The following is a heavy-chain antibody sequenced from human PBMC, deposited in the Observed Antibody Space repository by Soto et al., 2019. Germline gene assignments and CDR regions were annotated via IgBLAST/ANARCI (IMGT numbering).Heavy chain of an antibody. CDR1: GGSISSGGYY. Sequence: VQLQESGPGLVKPSQTLSLTCTVSGGSISSGGYYWSWIRQHPGKGLEWIGYIYYSGSTYYNPSLKGRVTISVDTSKTQFSLKLSSVTAADTAVYYCARVGLNLELSGGEGYYFDYWGQGTLVTVSS. CDR3: ARVGLNLELSGGEGYYFDY. CDR2: IYYSGST. V-gene: IGHV4-31*03. D-gene: IGHD1-7*01. J-gene: IGHJ4*02.